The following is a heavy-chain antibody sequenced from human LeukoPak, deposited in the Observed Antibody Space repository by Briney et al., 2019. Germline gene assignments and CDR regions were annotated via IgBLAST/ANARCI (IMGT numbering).Heavy chain of an antibody. CDR2: ISAYNGNT. CDR3: ARDAATISDTFDI. CDR1: GYTFANYG. D-gene: IGHD1-26*01. Sequence: ASVKLSCTASGYTFANYGISWVRQAPGQGLEWMGWISAYNGNTNYAHNLQDRVTMTTDPSTSTAYMELRSLRSDDTAVYFCARDAATISDTFDIWGQGTMVTVSS. J-gene: IGHJ3*02. V-gene: IGHV1-18*01.